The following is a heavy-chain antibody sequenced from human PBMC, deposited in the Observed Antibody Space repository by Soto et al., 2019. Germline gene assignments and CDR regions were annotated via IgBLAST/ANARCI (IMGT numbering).Heavy chain of an antibody. CDR1: GYTFTGYY. D-gene: IGHD5-18*01. CDR2: INPNSGGT. CDR3: ASGGYNIHPETPDLDS. V-gene: IGHV1-2*04. J-gene: IGHJ4*02. Sequence: ASVKVSCKASGYTFTGYYMHWVRQAPGQGLEWMGWINPNSGGTNYAQKFQGWVTMTRDTSIRIAYMELSRLSSDDTAVYYCASGGYNIHPETPDLDSWGQGTLVTVSS.